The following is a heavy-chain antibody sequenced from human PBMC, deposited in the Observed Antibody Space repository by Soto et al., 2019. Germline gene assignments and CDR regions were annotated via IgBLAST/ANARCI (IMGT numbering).Heavy chain of an antibody. D-gene: IGHD1-26*01. CDR2: IYHSGST. CDR1: VYSISIGYY. Sequence: NPAETLSLTCAVSVYSISIGYYWGWIRQPPVKGLEWIGSIYHSGSTYYNPSLKSRVTISVDTSKNQFSLKLSSVTAADTAVYYCARVGDTTEPFDYWGQGTLVTVSS. CDR3: ARVGDTTEPFDY. V-gene: IGHV4-38-2*01. J-gene: IGHJ4*02.